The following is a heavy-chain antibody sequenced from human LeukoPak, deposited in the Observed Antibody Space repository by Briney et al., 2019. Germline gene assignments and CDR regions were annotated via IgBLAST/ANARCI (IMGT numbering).Heavy chain of an antibody. CDR1: GGSISSSSYY. V-gene: IGHV4-39*01. CDR3: ARGPSGVTGLQASYWYFDL. Sequence: SETLSLTCTVSGGSISSSSYYWGWIRQPPGKGLEWIGSIYYSGSTYYNPSLKSRVTISVDTSKNQFSLKLSSVTAADTAVYYCARGPSGVTGLQASYWYFDLWGRGTLVTVSS. CDR2: IYYSGST. D-gene: IGHD3-10*01. J-gene: IGHJ2*01.